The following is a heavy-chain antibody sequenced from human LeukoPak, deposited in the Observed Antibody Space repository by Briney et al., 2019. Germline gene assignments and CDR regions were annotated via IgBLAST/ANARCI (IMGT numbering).Heavy chain of an antibody. J-gene: IGHJ4*02. CDR2: ISSSSSYI. V-gene: IGHV3-21*01. CDR1: GFTFSSYS. Sequence: GGSLRLSCAASGFTFSSYSMNWVRQAPGKGLEWVSSISSSSSYIYYADSVKGRFTISRDNAKNSLYLQMNSLRAEDTAVYYCARVGATDNYFDYWGQGTLVTVSS. CDR3: ARVGATDNYFDY. D-gene: IGHD1-26*01.